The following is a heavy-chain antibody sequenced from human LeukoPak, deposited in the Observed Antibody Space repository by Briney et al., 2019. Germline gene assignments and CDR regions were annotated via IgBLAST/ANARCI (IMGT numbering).Heavy chain of an antibody. Sequence: GGSLRLSCAASGFTFSSYAMSWVRQASGKGLEWVSAISGSGGSTYYADSVKGRFTISRDNSKNTLYLQMNSLRAEDTAVYYCAKAFPTRHYYGSGSQEGDYWGQGTLVTVSS. V-gene: IGHV3-23*01. CDR2: ISGSGGST. J-gene: IGHJ4*02. CDR1: GFTFSSYA. D-gene: IGHD3-10*01. CDR3: AKAFPTRHYYGSGSQEGDY.